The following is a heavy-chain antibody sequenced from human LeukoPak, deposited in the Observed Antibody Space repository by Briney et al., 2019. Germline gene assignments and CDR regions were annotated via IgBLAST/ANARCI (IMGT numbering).Heavy chain of an antibody. CDR3: ASTHSEYYYDSSGYYIESDWCFDL. Sequence: GGSLRLSCAASGFTFSSYSMNWVRQAPGKGLEWVSSISSSSSYIYYADSVKGRFTISRDNAKNSLYLQMNSLRAEDTAVYYCASTHSEYYYDSSGYYIESDWCFDLWGRGTLVTVSS. D-gene: IGHD3-22*01. CDR2: ISSSSSYI. V-gene: IGHV3-21*01. J-gene: IGHJ2*01. CDR1: GFTFSSYS.